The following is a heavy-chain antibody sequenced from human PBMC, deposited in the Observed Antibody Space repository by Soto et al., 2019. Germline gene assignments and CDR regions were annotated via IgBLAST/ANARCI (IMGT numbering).Heavy chain of an antibody. CDR1: VDSISSSNYY. V-gene: IGHV4-39*02. J-gene: IGHJ4*02. D-gene: IGHD3-9*01. Sequence: QLQLQESGPGLVKPSETLSLTCSVSVDSISSSNYYWGWIRQPPGKGLEWIGSIYYSGSTYYNPSLKSRVSMSLDMSKNRFSLQLTSLTAADTAVYYCASYELSTAYFPQFLFDYWGQGTLVTVSA. CDR2: IYYSGST. CDR3: ASYELSTAYFPQFLFDY.